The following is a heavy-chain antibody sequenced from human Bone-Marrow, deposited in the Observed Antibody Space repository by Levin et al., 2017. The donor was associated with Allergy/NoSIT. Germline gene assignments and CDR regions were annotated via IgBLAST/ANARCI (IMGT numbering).Heavy chain of an antibody. V-gene: IGHV3-66*01. D-gene: IGHD3-16*01. CDR3: AGGPSRGY. CDR2: IYSVGST. Sequence: PRASVKVSCAVSGFTVRNNYMSWVRQAPGKGLEWVSLIYSVGSTDYADSVKGRFTISRDNFKNTLYLQMNSLRAEDTAVYYCAGGPSRGYWGRGTLVTVSS. CDR1: GFTVRNNY. J-gene: IGHJ4*02.